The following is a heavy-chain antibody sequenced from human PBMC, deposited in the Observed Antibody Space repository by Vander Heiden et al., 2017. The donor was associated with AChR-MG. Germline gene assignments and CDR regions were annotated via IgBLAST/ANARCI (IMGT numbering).Heavy chain of an antibody. D-gene: IGHD2-21*02. J-gene: IGHJ6*02. CDR2: MHSSGSA. V-gene: IGHV3-66*02. Sequence: EVQLVESGGGLVQPGGSLRLPCTAYGFPISTTYISWFRPAPGTGREGVSNMHSSGSAYYAGSVKGRFTIARDDAKNTLYLQMNSLRAEDTAVYYCARDLSSTVPLATATYYGMDVWGQGTTVTVSS. CDR3: ARDLSSTVPLATATYYGMDV. CDR1: GFPISTTY.